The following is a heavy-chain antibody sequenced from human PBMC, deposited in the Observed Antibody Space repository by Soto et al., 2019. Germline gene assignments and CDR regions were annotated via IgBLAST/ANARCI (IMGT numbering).Heavy chain of an antibody. CDR2: INHSGST. V-gene: IGHV4-34*01. CDR1: GGSFSGYY. D-gene: IGHD2-2*01. J-gene: IGHJ5*02. Sequence: QVQLQQWGAGLLKPSETLSLTCAVYGGSFSGYYWSWIRQPPGKGLEWIGEINHSGSTNYNPSLKSRVTISVDTSKNQFSLKLSSVTAADTAVYYCARYIVVVPAARSVWFDPWGQGTLVTVSS. CDR3: ARYIVVVPAARSVWFDP.